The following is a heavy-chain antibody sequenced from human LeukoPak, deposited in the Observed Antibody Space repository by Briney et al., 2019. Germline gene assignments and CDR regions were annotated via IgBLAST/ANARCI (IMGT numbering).Heavy chain of an antibody. CDR2: IYYSGST. CDR1: GGSISSYY. Sequence: SETLSLICTVSGGSISSYYWSWIRQPPGKGLEWIGYIYYSGSTNYNPSLKSRVTISVDTSKNQFSLKLSSVTAADTAVYYCARDMEVGQSGGSSWFYYYGMDVWGQGTTVTVSS. D-gene: IGHD6-13*01. J-gene: IGHJ6*02. CDR3: ARDMEVGQSGGSSWFYYYGMDV. V-gene: IGHV4-59*01.